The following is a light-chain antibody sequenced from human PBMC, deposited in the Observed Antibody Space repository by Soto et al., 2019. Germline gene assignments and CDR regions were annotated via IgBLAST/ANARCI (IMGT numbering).Light chain of an antibody. Sequence: EFVLTQSPFALSFSPVERGTLSCMASQSVSSHLAWYQQRPGQAPRLLIYGASSRATGIPDRFSGSGSGTEFTLIISSLQSEDSAVYYCQQYNSWLWTFGQGTKV. J-gene: IGKJ1*01. V-gene: IGKV3D-15*01. CDR2: GAS. CDR3: QQYNSWLWT. CDR1: QSVSSH.